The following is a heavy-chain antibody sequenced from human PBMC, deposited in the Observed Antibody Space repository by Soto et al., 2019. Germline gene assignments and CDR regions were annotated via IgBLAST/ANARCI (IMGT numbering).Heavy chain of an antibody. Sequence: SETLSLTCTVSGGSINTFYWSLVRQPAGKGLEWIGRIFSSGSTSFNPSLESRVAMSVDTSKNHFSLNLSSVTAADMAVYYCAREGSYSAYNFAHGIQLWSFDFWGQGALVTVSS. CDR3: AREGSYSAYNFAHGIQLWSFDF. D-gene: IGHD5-12*01. J-gene: IGHJ4*02. V-gene: IGHV4-4*07. CDR2: IFSSGST. CDR1: GGSINTFY.